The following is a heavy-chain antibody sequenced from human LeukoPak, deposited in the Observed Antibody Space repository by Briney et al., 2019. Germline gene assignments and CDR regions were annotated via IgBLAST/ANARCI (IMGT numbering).Heavy chain of an antibody. CDR3: ARAYSSSWYLNWFDP. V-gene: IGHV4-38-2*02. J-gene: IGHJ5*02. CDR1: GYSISSGYY. Sequence: PSETVSLTCTVSGYSISSGYYWGWIRQPPGKGLEWIGNIYHSGSTYYNPSLKSRVTISIDTSKNQFSLKLSSVTAADTAIYYCARAYSSSWYLNWFDPWGQGTLVTVSS. CDR2: IYHSGST. D-gene: IGHD6-13*01.